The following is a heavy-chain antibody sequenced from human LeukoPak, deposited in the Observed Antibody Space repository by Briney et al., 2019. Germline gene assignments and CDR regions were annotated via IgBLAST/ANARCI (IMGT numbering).Heavy chain of an antibody. CDR3: ARVGADGSGFLFDY. Sequence: SETLTLTCTVSGGSVSSYYWSWIRQPPGKGLEWIAYIYYSGSTKYNPSLKSRVTISLDRSKNQFSLKLRSVTAADTAVYYCARVGADGSGFLFDYWGQGTLVTVSS. V-gene: IGHV4-59*08. D-gene: IGHD3-10*01. CDR2: IYYSGST. J-gene: IGHJ4*02. CDR1: GGSVSSYY.